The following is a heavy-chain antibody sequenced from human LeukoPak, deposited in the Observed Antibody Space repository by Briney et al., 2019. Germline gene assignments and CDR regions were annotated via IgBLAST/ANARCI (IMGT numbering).Heavy chain of an antibody. Sequence: PSGTLSLTCAVSGGSISSNYWWSWVRQSPGKGLEWIGEIYHSGSTNYNPSLKSRVTISVDTSKNQFSLKLSSVTAADTAVYYCARGGGGNYVWGSYRSYYFDYWGQGTLVTVSS. V-gene: IGHV4-4*02. CDR2: IYHSGST. J-gene: IGHJ4*02. CDR3: ARGGGGNYVWGSYRSYYFDY. CDR1: GGSISSNYW. D-gene: IGHD3-16*02.